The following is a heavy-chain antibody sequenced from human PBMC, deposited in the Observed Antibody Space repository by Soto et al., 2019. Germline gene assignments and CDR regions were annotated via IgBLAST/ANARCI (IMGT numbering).Heavy chain of an antibody. CDR3: GRRNSGGNWFDP. Sequence: SETLSLTCTVSGGSVTSGTYFWNWVRQPPGKGLEWIGYISYSGNTDYNPSLKSRATISVDTSKIQFSLKLTSLTAADTAVYYCGRRNSGGNWFDPWGPGTLVTVSS. D-gene: IGHD4-17*01. V-gene: IGHV4-61*01. CDR2: ISYSGNT. CDR1: GGSVTSGTYF. J-gene: IGHJ5*02.